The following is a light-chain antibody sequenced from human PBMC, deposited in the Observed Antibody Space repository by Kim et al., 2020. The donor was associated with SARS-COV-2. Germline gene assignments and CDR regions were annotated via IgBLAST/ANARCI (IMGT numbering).Light chain of an antibody. CDR1: SSDIGGYNY. J-gene: IGLJ1*01. Sequence: QSALTQPASVSGSPGQSITISCTGTSSDIGGYNYVSWYQQYPGKAPKLLIYDVTKRPSGVSNRFSGSKSGITASLTISGLQPEDEADYYCSSSASSSTYVFGIGTKVTVL. CDR3: SSSASSSTYV. V-gene: IGLV2-14*01. CDR2: DVT.